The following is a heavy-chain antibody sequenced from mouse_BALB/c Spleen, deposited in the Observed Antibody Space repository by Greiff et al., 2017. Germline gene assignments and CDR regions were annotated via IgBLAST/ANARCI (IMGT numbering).Heavy chain of an antibody. V-gene: IGHV8-12*01. CDR2: IYWDDDK. Sequence: QVTLKESGPGILQPSQTLSLTCSFSGFSLSTSGMGVSWIRQPSGKGLEWLAHIYWDDDKRYNPSLKSRLTISKDTSRNQVFLKITSVDTADTATYYCARSCLDGYFDVWGAGTTVTVSS. CDR3: ARSCLDGYFDV. J-gene: IGHJ1*01. CDR1: GFSLSTSGMG.